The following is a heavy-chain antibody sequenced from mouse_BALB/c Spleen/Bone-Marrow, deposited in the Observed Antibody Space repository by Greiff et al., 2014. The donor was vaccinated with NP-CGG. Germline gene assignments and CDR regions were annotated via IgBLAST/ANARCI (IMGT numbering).Heavy chain of an antibody. V-gene: IGHV1S22*01. Sequence: GSELVRPGASVKLSCKASGYTFTSYWMHWVKQRPGQGLEWLGNIYPGTGRINYDEKFKSKATLTVDTSSSTAYMQLSRLTDEAAAVYCCTRSGYVMDYWGQGTSVTVSS. CDR2: IYPGTGRI. CDR3: TRSGYVMDY. D-gene: IGHD3-1*01. J-gene: IGHJ4*01. CDR1: GYTFTSYW.